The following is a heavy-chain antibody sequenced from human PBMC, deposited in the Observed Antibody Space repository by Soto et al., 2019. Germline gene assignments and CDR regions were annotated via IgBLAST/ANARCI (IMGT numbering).Heavy chain of an antibody. D-gene: IGHD3-22*01. CDR3: ARDSNPGDSSGYYSPGFDY. CDR2: IYYSGST. Sequence: SETLSLTCTVSGGSISSGGYYWSWIRQHPGKGLEWIGYIYYSGSTYYNPSLKSRVTISVDTSKNQFSLKLSSVTAADTAVYYCARDSNPGDSSGYYSPGFDYWGQGTLVTV. CDR1: GGSISSGGYY. J-gene: IGHJ4*02. V-gene: IGHV4-31*03.